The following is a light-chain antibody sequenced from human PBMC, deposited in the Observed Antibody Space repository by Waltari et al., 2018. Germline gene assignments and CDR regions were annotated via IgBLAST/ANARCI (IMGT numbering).Light chain of an antibody. V-gene: IGLV2-8*01. CDR3: ASFAGNFIWV. Sequence: QSALTQPPSASGPPGQSVAISCTGTRSAIGAYNYVSCDQQHPGKAPTLIIDEVTKRPSGVPDRFSGSKSGNTASLTVSGLQPEDEADYYCASFAGNFIWVFGGGTKLTVL. CDR1: RSAIGAYNY. J-gene: IGLJ3*02. CDR2: EVT.